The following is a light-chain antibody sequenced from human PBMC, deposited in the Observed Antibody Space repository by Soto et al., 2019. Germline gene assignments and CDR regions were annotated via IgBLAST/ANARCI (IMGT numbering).Light chain of an antibody. CDR3: QTWGSGIVV. Sequence: QSVLTQSPSASASLGASVKLTCTLSSGHSNYAIAWHQQQSEKGPRYLMKINSDGSHSKWDGIPDRFSGSSSGAERYLTISSLQSEEEADYYCQTWGSGIVVFGGGTKVTVL. CDR2: INSDGSH. V-gene: IGLV4-69*01. CDR1: SGHSNYA. J-gene: IGLJ2*01.